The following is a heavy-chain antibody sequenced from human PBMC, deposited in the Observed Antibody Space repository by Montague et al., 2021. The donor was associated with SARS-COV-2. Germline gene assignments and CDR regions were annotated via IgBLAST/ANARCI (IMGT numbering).Heavy chain of an antibody. D-gene: IGHD6-13*01. CDR1: GASVSSINW. Sequence: SETLSLTCAVSGASVSSINWWTWVRQPPGRGLEWIAEIHHTGITNFNPSLRSRVSISLDTSRNQFSLTLNSVTAADTAIYYCASHPGFQQLDPWGQGTLVSVSS. V-gene: IGHV4-4*02. CDR3: ASHPGFQQLDP. J-gene: IGHJ5*02. CDR2: IHHTGIT.